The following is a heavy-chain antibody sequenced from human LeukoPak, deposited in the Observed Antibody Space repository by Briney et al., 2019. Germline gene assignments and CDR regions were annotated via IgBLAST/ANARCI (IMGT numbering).Heavy chain of an antibody. CDR3: ARGYDILTNAFDI. D-gene: IGHD3-9*01. CDR1: GYIFTGYY. J-gene: IGHJ3*02. V-gene: IGHV1-2*06. CDR2: INPNSGGT. Sequence: GASVKVSCKASGYIFTGYYMHWVRQAPGQGLEWMGRINPNSGGTNYAQKFQGRVTMTRDTSISTAYMELSRLRSDDTAVYYCARGYDILTNAFDIWGQGTMVTVSS.